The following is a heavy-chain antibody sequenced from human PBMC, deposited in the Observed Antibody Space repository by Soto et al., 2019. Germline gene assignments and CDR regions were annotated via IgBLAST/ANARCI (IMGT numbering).Heavy chain of an antibody. J-gene: IGHJ4*02. D-gene: IGHD2-15*01. Sequence: ESGGGLVKPGGSLRLSCAASGFTFSSYSMNWVRQAPGKGLEWVSSISSSSSYIYYADSVKGRFTISRDNAKNSLYLQMNSLRAEDTAVYYCARDGSGTYYFDYWGQGTLVTVSS. CDR1: GFTFSSYS. CDR2: ISSSSSYI. V-gene: IGHV3-21*01. CDR3: ARDGSGTYYFDY.